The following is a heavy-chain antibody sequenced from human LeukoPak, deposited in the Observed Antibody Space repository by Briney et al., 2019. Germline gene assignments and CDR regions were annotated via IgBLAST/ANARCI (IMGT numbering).Heavy chain of an antibody. D-gene: IGHD3-10*01. CDR2: INWNGGST. Sequence: GGSLRLSCAASGFTFDDYAMSWVRQAPGKGLEWVSGINWNGGSTGYADSVKGRFTISRDNAKNSLYLQMNSLRAEDTALYYCARLALRGVISRSYYYYMDVWGKGTTVTVSS. V-gene: IGHV3-20*04. CDR1: GFTFDDYA. J-gene: IGHJ6*03. CDR3: ARLALRGVISRSYYYYMDV.